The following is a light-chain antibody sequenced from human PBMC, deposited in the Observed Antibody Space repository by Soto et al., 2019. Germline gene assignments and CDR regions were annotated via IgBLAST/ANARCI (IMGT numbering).Light chain of an antibody. CDR2: DVS. J-gene: IGLJ1*01. V-gene: IGLV2-14*01. CDR1: SSDVGGYNY. CDR3: NSYTSSSTLNYV. Sequence: QSVLTQPASVSGSPGQSITISCTGTSSDVGGYNYVSWYQQHPGKAPKLMIYDVSNRPSGVSNRFSGSKSGNTASLTISGLQAEDEADYYCNSYTSSSTLNYVFGTGTKATV.